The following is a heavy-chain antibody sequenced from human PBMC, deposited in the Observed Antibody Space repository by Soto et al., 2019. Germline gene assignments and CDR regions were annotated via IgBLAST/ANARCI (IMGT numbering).Heavy chain of an antibody. CDR1: GYTFTGYY. D-gene: IGHD3-10*01. CDR2: VNPISGDT. J-gene: IGHJ5*02. V-gene: IGHV1-2*02. CDR3: AREEGFRITMDRGRWFDP. Sequence: ASVKVSCKASGYTFTGYYLHWVRQAPGQGLEWMGWVNPISGDTNYAQKFQDRVIMTRDRSITTVHMELSRLRSDDTAVYYCAREEGFRITMDRGRWFDPWGQGTLVTVSS.